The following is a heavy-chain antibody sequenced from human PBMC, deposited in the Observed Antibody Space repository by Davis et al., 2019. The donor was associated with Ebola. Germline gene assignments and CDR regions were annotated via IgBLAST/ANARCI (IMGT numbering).Heavy chain of an antibody. J-gene: IGHJ4*02. CDR3: VKSRGYYGSGSFDY. D-gene: IGHD3-10*01. V-gene: IGHV3-23*01. CDR1: GFTFSSYA. Sequence: GGSLRLSCAASGFTFSSYAMSWVRQAPGKGLEWVSGISGSADSTNYADSVKGRFTISRDNSKNTLHLQMNSLRAEDTAVYYCVKSRGYYGSGSFDYWGQGTLVTVSS. CDR2: ISGSADST.